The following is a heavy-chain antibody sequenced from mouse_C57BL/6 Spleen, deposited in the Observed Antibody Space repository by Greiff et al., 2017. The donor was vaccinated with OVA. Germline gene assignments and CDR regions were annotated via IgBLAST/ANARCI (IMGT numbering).Heavy chain of an antibody. D-gene: IGHD2-2*01. CDR1: GYTFTDYN. Sequence: VQLKESGPELVKPGASVKIPCKASGYTFTDYNMDWVKQSHGKSLEWIGDINPNNGGTIYNQKFKGKATLTVDKSSSTAYMELRSLTSEDTAVYYCARRYYGSYYVDYWGQGTTLTVSS. CDR2: INPNNGGT. CDR3: ARRYYGSYYVDY. V-gene: IGHV1-18*01. J-gene: IGHJ2*01.